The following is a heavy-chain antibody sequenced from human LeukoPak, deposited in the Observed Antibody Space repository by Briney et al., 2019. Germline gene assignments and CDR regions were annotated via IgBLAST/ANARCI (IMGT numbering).Heavy chain of an antibody. J-gene: IGHJ4*02. CDR2: IWHDGGRK. CDR1: GFTFSTHG. CDR3: ARDIGNSGFNLDY. Sequence: PGGSLRLSCVVSGFTFSTHGFHWVRQAPGKGLEWVSVIWHDGGRKEYADSVRGRFTISGDNSNLYLQMNSLRAEDTAIYYCARDIGNSGFNLDYWGQGTPVTVSS. V-gene: IGHV3-33*01. D-gene: IGHD5-12*01.